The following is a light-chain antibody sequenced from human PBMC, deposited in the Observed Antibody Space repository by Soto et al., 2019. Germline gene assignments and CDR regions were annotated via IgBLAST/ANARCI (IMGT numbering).Light chain of an antibody. V-gene: IGLV2-14*01. J-gene: IGLJ2*01. CDR3: SSYTSSSTPYVV. CDR1: SSDVGGYNY. Sequence: QPALTQPASVSGSPGQSITISCTGTSSDVGGYNYVSWYQQHPGKAPKLMIYDVSNRPSGVSNRFSGSKSGNTASLTISGLQAEDEADYYCSSYTSSSTPYVVFGGGTKVTVL. CDR2: DVS.